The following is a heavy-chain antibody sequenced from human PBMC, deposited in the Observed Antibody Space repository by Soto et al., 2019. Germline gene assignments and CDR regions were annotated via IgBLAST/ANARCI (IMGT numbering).Heavy chain of an antibody. Sequence: QVQLQESGPGLVKPSETLSLTCTVSGGSVSSGSYYWSWIRQPPGKGLEWIGYIYYSGSTNYNTSLKSRVTISVDTSKNQFSLKLSSVTAADTAVYYCARGWGVVVVAGWFDPWGQGTLVTVSS. D-gene: IGHD2-15*01. CDR2: IYYSGST. V-gene: IGHV4-61*01. CDR1: GGSVSSGSYY. J-gene: IGHJ5*02. CDR3: ARGWGVVVVAGWFDP.